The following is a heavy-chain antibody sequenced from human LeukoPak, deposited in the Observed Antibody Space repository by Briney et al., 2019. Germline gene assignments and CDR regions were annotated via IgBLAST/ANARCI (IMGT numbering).Heavy chain of an antibody. CDR3: ARLASGSYGPLTPFDY. J-gene: IGHJ4*02. CDR2: IYYSGST. CDR1: GGSISSYY. V-gene: IGHV4-59*08. D-gene: IGHD1-26*01. Sequence: SETLSLTCTVSGGSISSYYWSWIRQPPGKGLEWIGDIYYSGSTNYNPSLKSRVTISVDTSKNQSSLRLSSVTAADTAVYYSARLASGSYGPLTPFDYWGQGTLVTVSS.